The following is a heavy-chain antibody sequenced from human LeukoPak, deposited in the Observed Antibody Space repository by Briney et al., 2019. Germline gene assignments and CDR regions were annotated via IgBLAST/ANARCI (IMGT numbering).Heavy chain of an antibody. V-gene: IGHV1-69*05. Sequence: ASVKVSCKASGGTFSSYAISWVRQAPGQGHEWMGRIIPIFGTANYAQKFQGRVTITTDESTSTAYMKLSSLRSEDTAVYYCASSLVVVPAVSDWFDPWGQGTLVTVSS. D-gene: IGHD2-2*01. CDR1: GGTFSSYA. CDR3: ASSLVVVPAVSDWFDP. J-gene: IGHJ5*02. CDR2: IIPIFGTA.